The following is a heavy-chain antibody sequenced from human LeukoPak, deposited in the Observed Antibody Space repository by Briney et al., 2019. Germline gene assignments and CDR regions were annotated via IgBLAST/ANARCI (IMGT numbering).Heavy chain of an antibody. CDR3: AIMHGYYDGSGYWVQ. CDR1: GFTFGSYG. V-gene: IGHV3-23*01. D-gene: IGHD3-22*01. Sequence: PGGSLRRSCAASGFTFGSYGMSWVRQAPGKGLEWFSFITPNADRTSYADSVEGRLTISRDNPRNTLYMQMNSLRDEDTALYYCAIMHGYYDGSGYWVQWGQGTLVTVSS. CDR2: ITPNADRT. J-gene: IGHJ1*01.